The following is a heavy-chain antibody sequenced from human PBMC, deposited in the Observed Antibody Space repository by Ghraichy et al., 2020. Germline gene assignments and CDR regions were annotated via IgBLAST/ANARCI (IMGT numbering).Heavy chain of an antibody. CDR2: IYYSGAT. J-gene: IGHJ6*03. Sequence: SETLSLTCTILGESISSSNWWTWIRQPPGKGLEWIGAIYYSGATQYNPSLESRVTISLDTSKNQFSLKLTSVTAADTAIYYCAGDRLWRANNYYMDVWGKGTTVAVS. V-gene: IGHV4-4*02. D-gene: IGHD1/OR15-1a*01. CDR1: GESISSSNW. CDR3: AGDRLWRANNYYMDV.